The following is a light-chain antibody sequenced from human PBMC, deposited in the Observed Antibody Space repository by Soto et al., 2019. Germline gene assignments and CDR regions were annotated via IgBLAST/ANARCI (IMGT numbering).Light chain of an antibody. CDR3: SSYVTTSGGV. V-gene: IGLV2-14*01. CDR1: SSDVGGYKF. Sequence: QSALTQPASVSGSPGQSITISCTGTSSDVGGYKFVSWYQQHPGKVPKLIIYEVSNRPSGISNRFSGSKSDNTASLTISGLQAEDEADYYCSSYVTTSGGVFGGGTKVTVL. J-gene: IGLJ3*02. CDR2: EVS.